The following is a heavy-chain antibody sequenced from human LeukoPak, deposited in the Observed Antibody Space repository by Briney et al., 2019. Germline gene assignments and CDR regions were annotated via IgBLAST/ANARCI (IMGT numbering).Heavy chain of an antibody. CDR1: GYTFTSHV. CDR3: ARGGQIGYVDYYYYYMDV. V-gene: IGHV7-4-1*02. Sequence: GASVKVSCKASGYTFTSHVINWMRQAPGQGLEWMGWINTNTGNPTYAQGFKGRFVFSFDTFVGSANLQISSLKTEETAVYFCARGGQIGYVDYYYYYMDVWGKGTTVTVSS. D-gene: IGHD3-16*01. J-gene: IGHJ6*03. CDR2: INTNTGNP.